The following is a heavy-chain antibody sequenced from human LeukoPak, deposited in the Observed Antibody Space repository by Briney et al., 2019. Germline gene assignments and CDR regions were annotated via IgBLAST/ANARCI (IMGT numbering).Heavy chain of an antibody. V-gene: IGHV3-53*01. J-gene: IGHJ4*02. Sequence: GGSLRLSCAASGFTVITNYMTWVRQAPGKGLEWVSATYPGGNTYYADSVEGRFTISTDNSKNIVYLQMNSLRAEDTAVYYCARDRTGWNHFDYWGQGTLVTVSS. D-gene: IGHD1-1*01. CDR2: TYPGGNT. CDR3: ARDRTGWNHFDY. CDR1: GFTVITNY.